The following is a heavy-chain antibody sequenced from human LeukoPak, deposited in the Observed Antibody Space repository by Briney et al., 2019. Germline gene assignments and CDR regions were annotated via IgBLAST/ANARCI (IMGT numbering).Heavy chain of an antibody. J-gene: IGHJ5*02. CDR3: AKAHTVTTLYWFDP. V-gene: IGHV3-30*18. CDR1: GFTFSSYG. Sequence: GRSLRLSCAASGFTFSSYGMHWVRQAPGKGLEWVAVISYDGSNQYYADSAKGRFTISRDNSKNTLYLQMNSLRGADTAVYYCAKAHTVTTLYWFDPWGQGTLVTVSS. CDR2: ISYDGSNQ. D-gene: IGHD4-17*01.